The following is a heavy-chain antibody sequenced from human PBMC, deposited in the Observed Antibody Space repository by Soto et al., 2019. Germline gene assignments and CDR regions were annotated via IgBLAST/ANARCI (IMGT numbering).Heavy chain of an antibody. CDR3: ARDKGGHSSGWYLDY. CDR1: GFTFSSYA. CDR2: ISYDGSNK. Sequence: GGSLRLSCAASGFTFSSYAMHWVRQAPGKGLEWVAVISYDGSNKYYADSVKGRFTISRDNSKNTLYLQMNSLRAEDTAVYYCARDKGGHSSGWYLDYWGQGTLVTVSS. V-gene: IGHV3-30-3*01. D-gene: IGHD6-19*01. J-gene: IGHJ4*02.